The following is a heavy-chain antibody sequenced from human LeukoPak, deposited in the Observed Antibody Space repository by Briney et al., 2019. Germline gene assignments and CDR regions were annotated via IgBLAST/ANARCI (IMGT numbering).Heavy chain of an antibody. CDR2: INHSGST. Sequence: SETLCLTCAVYGGSFSGYYWSWIRQPPGKGLEWIGEINHSGSTNYNPFLKSRVTISVDTSKNQFSLKLSSVTAADTAVYYCARDSIAVAIDYWGQGTLVTVSS. V-gene: IGHV4-34*01. CDR3: ARDSIAVAIDY. CDR1: GGSFSGYY. D-gene: IGHD6-19*01. J-gene: IGHJ4*02.